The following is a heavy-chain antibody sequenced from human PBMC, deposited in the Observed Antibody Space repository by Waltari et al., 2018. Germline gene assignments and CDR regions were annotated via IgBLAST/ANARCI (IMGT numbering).Heavy chain of an antibody. CDR2: IYTSGST. V-gene: IGHV4-4*07. CDR3: ARDSPPGPYPDHGWFDGDY. CDR1: GGSISSYY. J-gene: IGHJ4*02. Sequence: QVQLQESGPGLVKPSETLSLTCTVSGGSISSYYWSWIRQPAGKGLEWIGLIYTSGSTNYNPSLKSRVTMSVDTSKNQFSLKLSSVTAADTAVYYCARDSPPGPYPDHGWFDGDYWGQGTLVTVSS. D-gene: IGHD3-10*01.